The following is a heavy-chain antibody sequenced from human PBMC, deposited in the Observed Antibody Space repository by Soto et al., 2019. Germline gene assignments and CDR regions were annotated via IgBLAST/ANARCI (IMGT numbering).Heavy chain of an antibody. CDR2: ISGSGGST. CDR3: ARRGSGSYYDY. CDR1: GFPFSSYA. D-gene: IGHD1-26*01. Sequence: GGSLRLSCAASGFPFSSYAMRWVRQAPVKGLEWVSAISGSGGSTYYADSVKGRFTISRDNSKNTLYLQMNSLRAEDTAVYYCARRGSGSYYDYWGQGTLVTVSS. J-gene: IGHJ4*02. V-gene: IGHV3-23*01.